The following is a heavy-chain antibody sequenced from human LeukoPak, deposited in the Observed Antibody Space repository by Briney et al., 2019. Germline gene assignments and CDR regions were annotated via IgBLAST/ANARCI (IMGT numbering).Heavy chain of an antibody. V-gene: IGHV4-59*08. CDR2: IYYSGST. CDR3: ARRHGSGSYYNVNNWFDP. D-gene: IGHD3-10*01. CDR1: GGSISSYY. Sequence: SETLSLTCTVSGGSISSYYWGWIRQPPGKGLEWIGYIYYSGSTNYNPSLKSRVTISVDTSKNQFSLKLSSVTAADTAVYYCARRHGSGSYYNVNNWFDPWGQGTLVTVSS. J-gene: IGHJ5*02.